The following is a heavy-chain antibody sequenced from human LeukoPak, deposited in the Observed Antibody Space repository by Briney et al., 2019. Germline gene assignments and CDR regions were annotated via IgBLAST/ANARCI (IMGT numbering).Heavy chain of an antibody. CDR3: ARDASRSLTEVIVVVTATLEN. CDR1: GYTFTSYG. V-gene: IGHV1-18*01. D-gene: IGHD2-21*02. J-gene: IGHJ4*02. CDR2: ISAYNGNT. Sequence: GASVKVSCKASGYTFTSYGISWVRQAPGQGLEWMGWISAYNGNTNYAQKLQGRVTMTTDKSTSTAYMELRSLRSDDTAVYYCARDASRSLTEVIVVVTATLENWGQGTLVTVSS.